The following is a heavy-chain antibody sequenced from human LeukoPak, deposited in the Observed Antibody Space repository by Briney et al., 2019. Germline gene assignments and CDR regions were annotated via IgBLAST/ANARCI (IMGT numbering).Heavy chain of an antibody. Sequence: GASVKVSCKASGYTFTSYDINWVRQATGQGLEWMGWMNPNSGNTGCAQKFQGRVTMTRNTSISTAYMELSSLRSEDTAVYYCARGSGYYDFWSGYSTNWFDPWGQGTLVTVSS. J-gene: IGHJ5*02. CDR2: MNPNSGNT. V-gene: IGHV1-8*01. D-gene: IGHD3-3*01. CDR1: GYTFTSYD. CDR3: ARGSGYYDFWSGYSTNWFDP.